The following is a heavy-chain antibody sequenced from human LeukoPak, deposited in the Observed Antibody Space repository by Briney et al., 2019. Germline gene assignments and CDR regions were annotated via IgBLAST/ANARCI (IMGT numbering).Heavy chain of an antibody. Sequence: PGGSLRLSCAASGFTFNSYWMSWVRHVPGKGLEWVANIKQDGSDKYYVDSVKGRFTVSRDNAENSLYLQMSILRADDTAIYYCARGLGSDSGIWIDPWGQGTLVTVSS. V-gene: IGHV3-7*01. CDR3: ARGLGSDSGIWIDP. J-gene: IGHJ5*02. CDR2: IKQDGSDK. D-gene: IGHD4-17*01. CDR1: GFTFNSYW.